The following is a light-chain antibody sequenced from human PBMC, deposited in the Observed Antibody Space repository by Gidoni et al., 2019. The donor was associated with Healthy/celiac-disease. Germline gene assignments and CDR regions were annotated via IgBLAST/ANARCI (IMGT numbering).Light chain of an antibody. Sequence: DIEMALSPPSLPVTLGEPASVTRRSRQSLLHSNGFNYLDWYLQKPGQSPQLLIYLGSTRACGVPDRCSGSGAGTDFTLKISRVEAEDVGVYYCMQAIRTPHTFGQGTKLEIK. V-gene: IGKV2-28*01. CDR2: LGS. CDR3: MQAIRTPHT. J-gene: IGKJ2*01. CDR1: QSLLHSNGFNY.